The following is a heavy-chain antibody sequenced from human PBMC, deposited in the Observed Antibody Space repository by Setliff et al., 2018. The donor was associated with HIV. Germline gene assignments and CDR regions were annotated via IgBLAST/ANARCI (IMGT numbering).Heavy chain of an antibody. CDR2: VTHSGRT. CDR1: GGSFSGYY. CDR3: ARGVRDNSGWSSYYFDY. Sequence: SETLSLTCAVYGGSFSGYYWSWIRQPPGKGLEWIGEVTHSGRTNYNPSPEGRVTTSVDTSKKQFSLRLTSVTAADTAVYYCARGVRDNSGWSSYYFDYWGQGTLVTVSS. V-gene: IGHV4-34*01. D-gene: IGHD6-19*01. J-gene: IGHJ4*02.